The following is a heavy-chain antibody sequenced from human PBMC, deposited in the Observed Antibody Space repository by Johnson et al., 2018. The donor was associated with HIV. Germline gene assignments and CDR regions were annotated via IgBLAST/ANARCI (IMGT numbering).Heavy chain of an antibody. CDR3: AKDGSGDVRGAFDI. CDR1: GFTFSDYY. V-gene: IGHV3-43*02. J-gene: IGHJ3*02. Sequence: VQLVESGGGLVQPGGSLRLSCAASGFTFSDYYMSWIRQAPGKGLEWVSSISWDGGSTYYADSVKGRFTISRDNSKNSLYLQMNSLRTEDTALYYCAKDGSGDVRGAFDIWGQGTMVTVSS. D-gene: IGHD3-10*02. CDR2: ISWDGGST.